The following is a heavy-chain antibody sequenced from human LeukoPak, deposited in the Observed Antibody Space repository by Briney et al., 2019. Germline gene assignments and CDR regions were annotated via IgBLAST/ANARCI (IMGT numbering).Heavy chain of an antibody. CDR1: GFTVSSNY. CDR3: ARGASGGYFGWLSNLYNWFDP. J-gene: IGHJ5*02. D-gene: IGHD3-9*01. Sequence: GGSLRLSCAASGFTVSSNYMSWVRQAPGKGLEWVSVIYSGGSTYYADSVKGRFTISRDNSKNTLYLQMNSLRAEDTAVYYCARGASGGYFGWLSNLYNWFDPWGQGTLVTVSS. CDR2: IYSGGST. V-gene: IGHV3-66*01.